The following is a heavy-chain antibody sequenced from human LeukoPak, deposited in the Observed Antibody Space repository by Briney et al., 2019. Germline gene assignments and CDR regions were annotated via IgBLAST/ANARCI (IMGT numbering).Heavy chain of an antibody. V-gene: IGHV1-69*06. J-gene: IGHJ4*02. CDR3: ARMGIQLTFDY. D-gene: IGHD5-18*01. CDR2: IIPIFGTA. Sequence: ASVKVSCKASGGTFNSYAISWVRQAPGQGLEWMGGIIPIFGTANYAQKFQGRVTITADKSTSTAYMELSSLRSEDTAVYYCARMGIQLTFDYWGQGTLVTVSS. CDR1: GGTFNSYA.